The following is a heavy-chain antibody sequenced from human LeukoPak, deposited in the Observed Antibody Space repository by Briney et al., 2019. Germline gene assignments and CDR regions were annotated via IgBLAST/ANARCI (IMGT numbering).Heavy chain of an antibody. J-gene: IGHJ4*02. CDR1: GFTFSTYA. V-gene: IGHV3-23*01. Sequence: PGGSLRLSCAASGFTFSTYAMSWVRQAPRQGLEWVSAISGSGGSTYYADSVRGRFTISRDNSKNTLYLQMNSLRAEDTAVYYCAKPRDYFDYWGQGTLVTVSS. CDR3: AKPRDYFDY. CDR2: ISGSGGST.